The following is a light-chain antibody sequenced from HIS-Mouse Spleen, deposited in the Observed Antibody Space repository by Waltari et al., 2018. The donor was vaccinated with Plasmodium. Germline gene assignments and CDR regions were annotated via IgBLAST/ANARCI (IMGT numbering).Light chain of an antibody. CDR3: CSYAGSYTLV. V-gene: IGLV2-11*01. CDR2: DVS. CDR1: SSAVVGSHY. Sequence: QSALTQPRSVSGSPGQSVTISCTGTSSAVVGSHYVSWYQPHPGKAPKLMIYDVSKRPSGVPDRFSGSKSGNPASLTISGLQAEDEADYYCCSYAGSYTLVFGGGTKLTVL. J-gene: IGLJ2*01.